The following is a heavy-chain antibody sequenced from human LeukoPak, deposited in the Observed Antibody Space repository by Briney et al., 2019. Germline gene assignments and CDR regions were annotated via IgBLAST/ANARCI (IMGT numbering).Heavy chain of an antibody. Sequence: KASETLSLTCTVSGGSISSHYWSWIRQPPGKGLEWIGYIHYSGTTNYNPSLKSRVTISVDTSKNQFSPKVISVTAADTAVYYCARDGVHQGGYYSYYMDVWGKGTTVTVSS. CDR3: ARDGVHQGGYYSYYMDV. J-gene: IGHJ6*03. CDR2: IHYSGTT. CDR1: GGSISSHY. V-gene: IGHV4-59*11. D-gene: IGHD2-8*01.